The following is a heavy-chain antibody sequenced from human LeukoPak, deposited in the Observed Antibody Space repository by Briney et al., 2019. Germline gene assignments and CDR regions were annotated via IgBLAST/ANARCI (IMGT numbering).Heavy chain of an antibody. CDR2: IYYSGST. V-gene: IGHV4-39*01. Sequence: SETLSLTCAVSGGSISSSSYYWGWIRQPPGKGLEWIGSIYYSGSTYYNPSLKSRVTISVDTSKNQFSLKLSSVTAADTAVYYCARSRRTAMGRDYWGQGTLVTVSS. J-gene: IGHJ4*02. CDR3: ARSRRTAMGRDY. CDR1: GGSISSSSYY. D-gene: IGHD5-18*01.